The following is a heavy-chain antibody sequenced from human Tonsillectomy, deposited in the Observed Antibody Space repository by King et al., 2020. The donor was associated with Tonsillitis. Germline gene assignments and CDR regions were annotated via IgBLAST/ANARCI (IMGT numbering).Heavy chain of an antibody. J-gene: IGHJ6*03. CDR3: AREYGSGSYRYYYMDV. Sequence: VQLVESGGGLVKPGGSLRLSCAASGFTFSDYYMNWIRQAPGKGLEWVSYISSSGRYTNYAESVKGRFTISRDNAKNSLYLQMNGLRAEDTAVYYCAREYGSGSYRYYYMDVWGKGTTVTVSS. CDR1: GFTFSDYY. V-gene: IGHV3-11*06. CDR2: ISSSGRYT. D-gene: IGHD3-10*01.